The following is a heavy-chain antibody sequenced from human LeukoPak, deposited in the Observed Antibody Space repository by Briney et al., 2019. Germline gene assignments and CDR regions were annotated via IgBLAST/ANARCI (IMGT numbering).Heavy chain of an antibody. CDR1: GGSISSSSHY. CDR2: IYYSGST. CDR3: ARQVIYVGSDYYYGMDV. D-gene: IGHD3-10*01. Sequence: TSETLSLTCTVSGGSISSSSHYWGWIRQPPGKGLEWIGSIYYSGSTYYNPSLKSRVTISVDTSKNQFSLKLSSVTAADTAVYYCARQVIYVGSDYYYGMDVWGQGTTVTVSS. J-gene: IGHJ6*02. V-gene: IGHV4-39*01.